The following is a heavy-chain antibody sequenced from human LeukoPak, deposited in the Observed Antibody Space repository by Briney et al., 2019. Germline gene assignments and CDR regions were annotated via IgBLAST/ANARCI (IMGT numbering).Heavy chain of an antibody. CDR1: GFSFNNYG. CDR2: IPYDGSSE. Sequence: GGSLRLSCAASGFSFNNYGMHWVRQAPGRGLEWVAMIPYDGSSEKYADFVKGRFTVSRDNSKNTLYLQMNSLRDEDTALYYCAKPRVSIGSHFDYWGQGTLVTVSS. CDR3: AKPRVSIGSHFDY. D-gene: IGHD2-15*01. J-gene: IGHJ4*02. V-gene: IGHV3-30*18.